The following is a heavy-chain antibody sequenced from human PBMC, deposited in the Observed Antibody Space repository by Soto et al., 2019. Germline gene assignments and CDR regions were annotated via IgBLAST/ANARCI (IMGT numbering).Heavy chain of an antibody. CDR2: ISSSSSYI. CDR1: GFTFSSYS. CDR3: ARDLGYCSGGSCYSVDY. Sequence: PWGSLRLSCAASGFTFSSYSMNWVRQAPGKGLEWVSSISSSSSYIYYADSVKGRFTISRDNAKNSLYLQMNSLRAEDTAVYYCARDLGYCSGGSCYSVDYWGQGTLVTVSS. V-gene: IGHV3-21*01. J-gene: IGHJ4*02. D-gene: IGHD2-15*01.